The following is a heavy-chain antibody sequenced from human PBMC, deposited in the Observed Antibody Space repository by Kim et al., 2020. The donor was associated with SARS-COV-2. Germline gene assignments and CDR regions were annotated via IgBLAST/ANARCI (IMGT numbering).Heavy chain of an antibody. D-gene: IGHD4-17*01. CDR2: TYYSGST. J-gene: IGHJ4*02. Sequence: SETLSLTCTVSGGSISSYSWSWIRQPPGKGLEWIGYTYYSGSTNYNPSLKSRVTISVDTSKNQFSLKLSSVTAADTAVYYCARARGGGLTTVVNRRYFDYWGQRTLVTVSS. V-gene: IGHV4-59*01. CDR3: ARARGGGLTTVVNRRYFDY. CDR1: GGSISSYS.